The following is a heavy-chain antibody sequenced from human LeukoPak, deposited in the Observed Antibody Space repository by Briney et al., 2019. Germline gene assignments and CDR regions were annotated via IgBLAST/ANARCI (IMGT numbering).Heavy chain of an antibody. V-gene: IGHV3-23*01. CDR3: AKVGYSSGWYDFDY. CDR2: ISGSGDNT. J-gene: IGHJ4*02. Sequence: GGSLRLSCAASGFTFSTYAMTWVRQAPGKGLEWVSAISGSGDNTYYADSVKGRFTISRDNSKNTLWLQMNSLRAEDTAVYYCAKVGYSSGWYDFDYWGQGTPVTVSS. CDR1: GFTFSTYA. D-gene: IGHD6-19*01.